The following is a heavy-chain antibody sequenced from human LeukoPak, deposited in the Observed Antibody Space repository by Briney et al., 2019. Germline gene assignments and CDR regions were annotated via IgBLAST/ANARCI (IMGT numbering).Heavy chain of an antibody. Sequence: SETLSLTCTVSGGSISSYYWSWIRQPPGKGLEWIGYIYYSGSTNYNPSLKSRVTISVDTSKNQFSLKLSSVTAADTAVYYCARAAIVGATEFDYWGQGTLVTVSS. CDR1: GGSISSYY. CDR2: IYYSGST. CDR3: ARAAIVGATEFDY. J-gene: IGHJ4*02. V-gene: IGHV4-59*01. D-gene: IGHD1-26*01.